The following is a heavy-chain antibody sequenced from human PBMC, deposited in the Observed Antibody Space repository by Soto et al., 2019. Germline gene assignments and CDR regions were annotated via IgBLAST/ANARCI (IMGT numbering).Heavy chain of an antibody. Sequence: ASVKVSCKASGYTFTSYAMHWVRQAPGQRLEWMGWINAGNGNTKYSQKFQGRVTITRDTSASTAYMELSSLRSEDTAVYYCARDAYYYDSSKVGFDYWGQGTLVTVS. V-gene: IGHV1-3*01. CDR3: ARDAYYYDSSKVGFDY. CDR1: GYTFTSYA. J-gene: IGHJ4*02. D-gene: IGHD3-22*01. CDR2: INAGNGNT.